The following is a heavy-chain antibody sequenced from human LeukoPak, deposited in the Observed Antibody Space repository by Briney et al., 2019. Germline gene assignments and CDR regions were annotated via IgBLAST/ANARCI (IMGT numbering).Heavy chain of an antibody. CDR1: ESTFISYV. J-gene: IGHJ4*02. CDR3: ARDHSNGWYYFDY. V-gene: IGHV3-30*04. CDR2: ISYDGSNK. Sequence: GGSLKPSCAASESTFISYVRTWVRKAPGKGLGGGAVISYDGSNKYYADSVKGRFTIFRDNSKNTLYLQMNSLRAEDTAVYYCARDHSNGWYYFDYWGQGTLVTVSS. D-gene: IGHD6-19*01.